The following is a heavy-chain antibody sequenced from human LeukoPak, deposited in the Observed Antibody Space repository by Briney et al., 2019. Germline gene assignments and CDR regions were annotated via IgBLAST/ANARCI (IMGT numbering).Heavy chain of an antibody. CDR3: AKPAKTDYVDY. CDR2: VSGSGGST. D-gene: IGHD4/OR15-4a*01. J-gene: IGHJ4*02. V-gene: IGHV3-23*01. CDR1: GFTFSRYA. Sequence: GGSLRLSCAASGFTFSRYATNWVRQAPGKGLEWVSAVSGSGGSTYYTDSVKGRFTISRDNSKNTLYLQMNSLRAEDTAVYYCAKPAKTDYVDYWGQGTLVTVSS.